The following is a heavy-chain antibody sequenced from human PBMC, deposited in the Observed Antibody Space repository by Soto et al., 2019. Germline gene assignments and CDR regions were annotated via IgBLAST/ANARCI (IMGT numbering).Heavy chain of an antibody. J-gene: IGHJ6*02. V-gene: IGHV3-30*18. D-gene: IGHD2-21*02. CDR1: GFTFSSYG. CDR3: ANTHDGDCYSCYYYGMGV. Sequence: QVQLVESGGGVVQPGRSLRLSCAASGFTFSSYGMHWVRQAPGKGLEWVAVISYDGSNKYYADSVKGRFTISRDNSKNTLYLQMNSLRAEDTAVYYCANTHDGDCYSCYYYGMGVWGQGTTVTVSS. CDR2: ISYDGSNK.